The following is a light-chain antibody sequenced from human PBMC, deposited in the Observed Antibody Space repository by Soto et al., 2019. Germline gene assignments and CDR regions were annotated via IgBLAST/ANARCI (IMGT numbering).Light chain of an antibody. CDR3: QQYGSSGT. CDR2: GGS. V-gene: IGKV3-20*01. J-gene: IGKJ1*01. CDR1: QSVTNSR. Sequence: EIVLTQSPGTLSLSPGERATLSCRASQSVTNSRLAWYQQKPGQAPKVLIYGGSNRATGIPDRFSGSGSGTDFTLTISRLEPEDFAVYYCQQYGSSGTFGQGTKVDIK.